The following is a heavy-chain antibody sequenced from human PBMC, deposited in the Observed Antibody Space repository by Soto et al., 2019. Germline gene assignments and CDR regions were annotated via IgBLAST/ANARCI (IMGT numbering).Heavy chain of an antibody. Sequence: VQLLKSGGGLVQPGGFLRLSCAASGFTFSTYAMNWVRQAPGKGLEWVSTISISGDSTYYADSVKGRFTISRDNSKNTVFLQMNSLRAEDTAMYYCATRHLQYCSCGTCNPFDFWGQGALVTVSS. V-gene: IGHV3-23*01. CDR1: GFTFSTYA. J-gene: IGHJ4*02. CDR2: ISISGDST. CDR3: ATRHLQYCSCGTCNPFDF. D-gene: IGHD2-15*01.